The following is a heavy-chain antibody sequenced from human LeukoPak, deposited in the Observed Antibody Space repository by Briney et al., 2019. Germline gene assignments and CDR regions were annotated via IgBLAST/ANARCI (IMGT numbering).Heavy chain of an antibody. D-gene: IGHD3-22*01. CDR1: GYTFTGYY. Sequence: ASVKVSCKASGYTFTGYYMHWVRQAPGQGLEWMGWINPNSGGANYAQKFQGRVTMTGDTSISTAYMELSRLRSDDTAVYYCAREGYDSSGYYYQKGLDYWGQGTLVTVSS. J-gene: IGHJ4*02. CDR3: AREGYDSSGYYYQKGLDY. V-gene: IGHV1-2*02. CDR2: INPNSGGA.